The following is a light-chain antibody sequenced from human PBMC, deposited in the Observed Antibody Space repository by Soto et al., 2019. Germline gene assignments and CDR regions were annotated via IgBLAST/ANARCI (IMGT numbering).Light chain of an antibody. V-gene: IGKV1-9*01. Sequence: IHLTQSPSSLSASVGDIFTITCRASQDIAIYLAWYQQKPGEAPKLLIYAASTLYGGVPSRFRGSGSGTDFALTITSLQAEDFATYYCQQLRMSPSTFGGGTKVDIK. CDR1: QDIAIY. CDR3: QQLRMSPST. J-gene: IGKJ4*01. CDR2: AAS.